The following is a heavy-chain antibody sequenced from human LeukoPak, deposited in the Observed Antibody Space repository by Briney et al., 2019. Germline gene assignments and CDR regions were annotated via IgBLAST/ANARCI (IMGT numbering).Heavy chain of an antibody. D-gene: IGHD3-3*01. CDR2: IHPSGST. CDR3: ARGLDTYKSGID. CDR1: GGSFSGFY. J-gene: IGHJ4*02. V-gene: IGHV4-34*01. Sequence: PSETLSLTCGVYGGSFSGFYCTRIRQPPGKGLEWIGEIHPSGSTNYNPSLMSRVTMSLDTSKNQFSLKLTSVTAADTAVYFCARGLDTYKSGIDWGQGTLVTVSS.